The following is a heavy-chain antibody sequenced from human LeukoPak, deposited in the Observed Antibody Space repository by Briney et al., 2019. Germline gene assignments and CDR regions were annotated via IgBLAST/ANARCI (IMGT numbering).Heavy chain of an antibody. CDR2: INYSGST. J-gene: IGHJ4*02. CDR3: ARVGGDIVVVPAARRPAPYFDY. CDR1: GVSFSGNY. Sequence: SETLSLTCAVYGVSFSGNYWSWIRQPPGKGLEWIGEINYSGSTNYNPSLKSRVTISVDTSKNQFSLKLSSVTAADTAVYYCARVGGDIVVVPAARRPAPYFDYWGQGDLVTVSS. D-gene: IGHD2-2*01. V-gene: IGHV4-34*01.